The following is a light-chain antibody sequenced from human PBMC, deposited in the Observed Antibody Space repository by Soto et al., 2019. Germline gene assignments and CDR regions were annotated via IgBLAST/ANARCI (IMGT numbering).Light chain of an antibody. V-gene: IGKV3-15*01. CDR3: QQYNIWPPES. CDR2: GAS. CDR1: QSVSSN. Sequence: EIVMTQSPATLSASPGERATLSCWASQSVSSNLAWYQQKPGQAPRLLIYGASTRATGIPARFSGSGSGTEFTLTISSLQSEDFAVYYCQQYNIWPPESFGQGTKLEIK. J-gene: IGKJ2*03.